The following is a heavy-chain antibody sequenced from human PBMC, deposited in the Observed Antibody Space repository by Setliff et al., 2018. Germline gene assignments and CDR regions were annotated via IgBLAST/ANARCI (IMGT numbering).Heavy chain of an antibody. V-gene: IGHV1-18*01. CDR2: ISAYNGFI. J-gene: IGHJ4*02. CDR3: AREDYNYGSGSFDHDY. CDR1: GYSFHSYG. D-gene: IGHD5-18*01. Sequence: ASVKVSCKASGYSFHSYGISWVRQAPGQGLEWMGWISAYNGFIIYAQKLQGRVTMTTDTSTSTAYMELSSLRSEDTAVYYCAREDYNYGSGSFDHDYWGQGTLVTVSS.